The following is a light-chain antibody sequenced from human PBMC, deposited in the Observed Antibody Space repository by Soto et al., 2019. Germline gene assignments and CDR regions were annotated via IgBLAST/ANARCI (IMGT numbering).Light chain of an antibody. Sequence: IGLTQSPGTLSLSPGERATLSCTASQSVSSSYLAWYQHKSSPAPSLLIYGASNRATGIPVRFSGRGSRTDLTLASSILDHEDFAVYYWQQYGRSLSSYPFGQGTKLEIK. CDR1: QSVSSSY. J-gene: IGKJ2*01. V-gene: IGKV3-20*01. CDR3: QQYGRSLSSYP. CDR2: GAS.